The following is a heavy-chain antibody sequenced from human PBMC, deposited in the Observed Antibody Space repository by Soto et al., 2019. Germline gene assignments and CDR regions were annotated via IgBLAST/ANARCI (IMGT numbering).Heavy chain of an antibody. D-gene: IGHD6-13*01. CDR2: INPLPTGGRT. J-gene: IGHJ4*02. V-gene: IGHV1-46*01. CDR3: ARDLAAAAY. CDR1: GYIFTNYY. Sequence: QVQLVQSGAEVKKPGASVKVSCKASGYIFTNYYIHWVRQAPGQGLEWMAIINPLPTGGRTNYAQNFPGRVTVTRDTSTSKAYMELSSLRSEDTAIYYCARDLAAAAYWGQGTRVTVSS.